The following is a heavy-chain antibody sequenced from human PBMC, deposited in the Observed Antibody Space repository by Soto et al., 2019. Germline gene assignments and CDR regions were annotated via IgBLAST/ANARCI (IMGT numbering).Heavy chain of an antibody. Sequence: PSETLSLTCTVSGGSISSYCWSWIRQPPGKGLEWIGYIYYSGSTDYNPSLKSRVTISVDTSKNQFSLKLSSVTAADTAVYYCARHGRDGYNLYYFDYWGQGTLVTVSS. CDR2: IYYSGST. CDR1: GGSISSYC. V-gene: IGHV4-59*08. J-gene: IGHJ4*02. D-gene: IGHD5-12*01. CDR3: ARHGRDGYNLYYFDY.